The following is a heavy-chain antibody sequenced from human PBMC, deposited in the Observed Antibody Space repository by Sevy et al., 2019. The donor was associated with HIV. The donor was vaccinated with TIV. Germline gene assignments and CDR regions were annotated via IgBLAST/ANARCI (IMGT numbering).Heavy chain of an antibody. Sequence: GGSLRLSCAASGFTFRSYEFNWVRQAPGKGLQWISHISTGGAGGATIFYVDSVKGGFTIARDNAKNSVFLQMNSLRAGVTAVYYCAREPLRYCSSTSCSYGMDVWGQGTTVTVSS. CDR3: AREPLRYCSSTSCSYGMDV. CDR1: GFTFRSYE. CDR2: ISTGGAGGATI. J-gene: IGHJ6*02. D-gene: IGHD2-2*01. V-gene: IGHV3-48*03.